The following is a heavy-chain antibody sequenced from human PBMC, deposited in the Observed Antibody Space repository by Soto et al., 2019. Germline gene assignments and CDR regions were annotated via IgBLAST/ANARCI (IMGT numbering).Heavy chain of an antibody. D-gene: IGHD1-26*01. CDR3: AHRHELGSFDI. J-gene: IGHJ3*02. V-gene: IGHV2-5*01. Sequence: QITWKESGPTLVKPTQTLPLTCTFSGFSLSTRAVGVGWIRQPPGKALEWLALIYWNDDKRYSPSLKNRLTITKDTSKTHVVLTMTNMDPVDTATYYCAHRHELGSFDIWGQGTKVTVSS. CDR1: GFSLSTRAVG. CDR2: IYWNDDK.